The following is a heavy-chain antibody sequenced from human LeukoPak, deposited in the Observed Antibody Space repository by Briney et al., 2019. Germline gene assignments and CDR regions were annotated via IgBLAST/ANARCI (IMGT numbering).Heavy chain of an antibody. Sequence: SVKVSCKASGGTFSSYAISWVRQAPGQGLEWMGGIIPIFGTANYAQKFQGRVTITADKSTSTAYMELSSLRSEDTAVYYCARDPEIYCSGGSCIDYWGQGTLATVSS. D-gene: IGHD2-15*01. CDR2: IIPIFGTA. J-gene: IGHJ4*02. V-gene: IGHV1-69*06. CDR3: ARDPEIYCSGGSCIDY. CDR1: GGTFSSYA.